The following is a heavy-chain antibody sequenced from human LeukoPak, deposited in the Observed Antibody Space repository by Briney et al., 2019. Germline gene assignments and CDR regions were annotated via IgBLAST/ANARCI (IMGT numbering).Heavy chain of an antibody. D-gene: IGHD3-10*02. CDR3: AKCSAQYYFDS. CDR1: GFTFKNYA. J-gene: IGHJ4*02. V-gene: IGHV3-23*01. CDR2: IIESGEST. Sequence: GGSLRLSCAASGFTFKNYAMYWVRPAPGKGLEWVSAIIESGESTYYTDFVKGRFTISRDNSKNTLYLQMNSLRAEDTAFYYCAKCSAQYYFDSWGQGTLVTVSS.